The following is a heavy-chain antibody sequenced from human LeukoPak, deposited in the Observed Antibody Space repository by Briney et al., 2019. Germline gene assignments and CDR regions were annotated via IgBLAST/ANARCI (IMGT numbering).Heavy chain of an antibody. CDR1: GFSLSTNGVG. V-gene: IGHV2-5*01. CDR3: AHGSTDLIDY. Sequence: ESGPTLVNPTQTLTLTCSFSGFSLSTNGVGVGWIRQPPGKALEWLALIYWNDEKRYRSSLKSRLTITKDTSKNQVVLIMTNMDPVDTATYYCAHGSTDLIDYWGQGTLVTVSS. J-gene: IGHJ4*02. CDR2: IYWNDEK.